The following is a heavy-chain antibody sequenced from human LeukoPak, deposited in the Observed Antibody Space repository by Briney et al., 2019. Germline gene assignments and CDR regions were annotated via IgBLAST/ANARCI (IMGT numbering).Heavy chain of an antibody. V-gene: IGHV4-30-2*01. CDR1: GGSISSGGYY. D-gene: IGHD4-17*01. Sequence: SETLSLTCTVSGGSISSGGYYWSWIRQPPGKGLEWIGYIYHSGSTYYNPSLKSRVTISVDRSKNQFSLKLSSVTVADTAVYYCARPAYNYGDYPGAFDIWGQGTVVTVSS. CDR2: IYHSGST. CDR3: ARPAYNYGDYPGAFDI. J-gene: IGHJ3*02.